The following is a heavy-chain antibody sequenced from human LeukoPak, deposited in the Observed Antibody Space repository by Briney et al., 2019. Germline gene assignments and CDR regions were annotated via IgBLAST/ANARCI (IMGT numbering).Heavy chain of an antibody. J-gene: IGHJ6*03. V-gene: IGHV1-2*02. Sequence: ASVKVSCKASGYTSTGYYMHWVRQAPGQGLEWMGWINPNSGGANYAQKFQGRVTMTRDTSISTAYMELSRLRSDDTAVYYRAREYSSSSAHDLYYYMDVWGKGTTVTVSS. CDR3: AREYSSSSAHDLYYYMDV. CDR1: GYTSTGYY. D-gene: IGHD6-6*01. CDR2: INPNSGGA.